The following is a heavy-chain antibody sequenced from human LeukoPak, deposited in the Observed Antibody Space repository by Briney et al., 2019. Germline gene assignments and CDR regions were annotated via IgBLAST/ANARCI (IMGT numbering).Heavy chain of an antibody. Sequence: GGSLRLSCAASGFAFGTYAMNWVRQAPGKGLEWVAVIWYDGSNKYYADSVKGRFTISRDNSKNTLYLQMNSLRAEDTAVYYCARVSSGSCMDVWGQGTTVTVSS. V-gene: IGHV3-33*08. CDR1: GFAFGTYA. J-gene: IGHJ6*02. CDR2: IWYDGSNK. CDR3: ARVSSGSCMDV. D-gene: IGHD6-19*01.